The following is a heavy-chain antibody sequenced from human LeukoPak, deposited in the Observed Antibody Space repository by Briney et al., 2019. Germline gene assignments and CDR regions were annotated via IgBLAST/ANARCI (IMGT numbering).Heavy chain of an antibody. CDR1: GGSISSSSYY. D-gene: IGHD6-19*01. J-gene: IGHJ6*03. V-gene: IGHV4-39*01. CDR3: ARHQWHYYYYMGV. Sequence: KPSETLSLTCTVSGGSISSSSYYWGWIRQPPGKGLEWIGSIYYSGDTYYNPSLKSRRVTISVDTSKNQFSLGLSSVTAADTAVYYCARHQWHYYYYMGVWGKGSTVTVSS. CDR2: IYYSGDT.